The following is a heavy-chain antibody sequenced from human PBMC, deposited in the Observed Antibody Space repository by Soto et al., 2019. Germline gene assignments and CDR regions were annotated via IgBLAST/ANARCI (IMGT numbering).Heavy chain of an antibody. CDR3: TRVRHYGCWSCYLGMVV. V-gene: IGHV4-59*01. CDR1: GGSISSYY. Sequence: SETLSLTCTVSGGSISSYYWSWIRQPPGKGLEWIGYIYYSGSTNYNPSLKSRVTISVDTSKNQFSLKLGSVPAADTVVYYCTRVRHYGCWSCYLGMVVWGQGTSVTVSS. D-gene: IGHD3-3*01. CDR2: IYYSGST. J-gene: IGHJ6*02.